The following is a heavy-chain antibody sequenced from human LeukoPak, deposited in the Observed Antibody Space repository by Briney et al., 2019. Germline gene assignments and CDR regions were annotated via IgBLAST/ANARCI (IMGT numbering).Heavy chain of an antibody. CDR2: ISSSGSTI. CDR3: ARELSSGWYGGAYNWCDP. D-gene: IGHD6-19*01. CDR1: GFTFSSYE. Sequence: GGSLRLSCAASGFTFSSYEMNWVRQAPGKGLEWVSYISSSGSTIYYADSVKGRFTISRDNAKNSLYLQMNSLRAEDTAVYYCARELSSGWYGGAYNWCDPWGQGTLVTVSS. V-gene: IGHV3-48*03. J-gene: IGHJ5*02.